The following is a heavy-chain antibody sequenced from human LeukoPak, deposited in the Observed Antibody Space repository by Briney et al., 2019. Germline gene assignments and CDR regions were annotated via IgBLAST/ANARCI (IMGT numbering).Heavy chain of an antibody. D-gene: IGHD3-22*01. CDR2: IYYSGST. CDR1: GASISSYY. CDR3: VRLHDSSGYYYFDY. J-gene: IGHJ4*02. Sequence: SETLSLTCTVSGASISSYYWSWIRQPPGKGLEWIGYIYYSGSTNYNPSLKSRVTISVDTSKNQFSLKLSSVTAADTAVYYCVRLHDSSGYYYFDYWGQGTLVTVSS. V-gene: IGHV4-59*08.